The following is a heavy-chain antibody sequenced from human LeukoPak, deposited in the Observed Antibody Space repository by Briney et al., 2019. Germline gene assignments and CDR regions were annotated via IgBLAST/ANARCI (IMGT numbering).Heavy chain of an antibody. J-gene: IGHJ5*02. Sequence: SETLSLTCTVSGGSIRSSSYYWGWIRQPPGKGLEWIGNIYYSGSTYYNPSLKSRVTISVDTSKNQFSLKLSPVTAADTAVYYCARGSLGYCGTTTCYPWFDPWGQGTLVTVSS. V-gene: IGHV4-39*07. D-gene: IGHD2-2*01. CDR2: IYYSGST. CDR1: GGSIRSSSYY. CDR3: ARGSLGYCGTTTCYPWFDP.